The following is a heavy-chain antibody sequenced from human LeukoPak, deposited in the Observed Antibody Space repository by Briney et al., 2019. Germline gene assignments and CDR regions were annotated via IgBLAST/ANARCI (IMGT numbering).Heavy chain of an antibody. CDR3: AKELQYYDILTGYYSYYYYMDV. CDR2: ISYDGSNK. J-gene: IGHJ6*03. Sequence: GGSLRLSCAASGFTFSSYGMHWVRQAPGKGLEWVAVISYDGSNKYYADSVKGRFTISRDNSKNTLYLQMNSLRAEDTAVYYCAKELQYYDILTGYYSYYYYMDVWGKGTTVTVSS. CDR1: GFTFSSYG. V-gene: IGHV3-30*18. D-gene: IGHD3-9*01.